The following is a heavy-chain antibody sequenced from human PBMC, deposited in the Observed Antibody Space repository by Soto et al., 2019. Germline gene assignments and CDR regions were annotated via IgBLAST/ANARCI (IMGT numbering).Heavy chain of an antibody. Sequence: GSLRLSCAASGFTFSDYWMSWVRQAPGKGPEWVANIKFDGSVKQYVDSVRGRFTISRDNSRNSLFLQMNSLRAGDTAVYYCVKDGGYCSSTTCYSPRNHYFDSWGQGTLVTVSS. D-gene: IGHD2-2*01. J-gene: IGHJ4*02. CDR3: VKDGGYCSSTTCYSPRNHYFDS. CDR1: GFTFSDYW. V-gene: IGHV3-7*03. CDR2: IKFDGSVK.